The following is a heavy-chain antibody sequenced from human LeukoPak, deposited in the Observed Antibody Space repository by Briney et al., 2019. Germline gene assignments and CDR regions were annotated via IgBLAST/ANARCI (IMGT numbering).Heavy chain of an antibody. J-gene: IGHJ4*02. CDR1: GYTLTSYA. V-gene: IGHV1-3*01. D-gene: IGHD3-10*01. CDR3: ARVSSVNYYGSGSYYTFDY. CDR2: INAGNGNT. Sequence: RASVKVSCKASGYTLTSYAMHWVRQAPGQRLEWMGWINAGNGNTKYSQKFQGRVTITRDTSASTAYMELSSLRSEDTAVYYCARVSSVNYYGSGSYYTFDYWGQGTLVTVSS.